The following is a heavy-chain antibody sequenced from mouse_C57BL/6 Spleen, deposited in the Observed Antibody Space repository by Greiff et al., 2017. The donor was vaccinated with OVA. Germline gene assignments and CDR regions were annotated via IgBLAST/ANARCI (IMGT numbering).Heavy chain of an antibody. CDR1: GFNIKDDY. CDR3: TTRPYYGSYYFDY. D-gene: IGHD1-1*01. CDR2: IDPENGDT. J-gene: IGHJ2*01. V-gene: IGHV14-4*01. Sequence: VQLKQSGAELVRPGASVKLSCTASGFNIKDDYMHWVKQRPEQGLEWIGWIDPENGDTEYASKFQGKATITADTSSNTAYLQLSSLTSEDTAVYYCTTRPYYGSYYFDYWGQGTTLTVSS.